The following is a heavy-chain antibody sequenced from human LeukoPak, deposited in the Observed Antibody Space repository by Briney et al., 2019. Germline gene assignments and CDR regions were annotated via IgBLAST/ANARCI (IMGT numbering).Heavy chain of an antibody. CDR1: GYSFTSYD. CDR2: MNPKSGNT. CDR3: ARGRVLSSFDY. D-gene: IGHD3-10*02. Sequence: ASVKVSCKASGYSFTSYDINWVRQAPGQGLAWMGWMNPKSGNTGYAQKFKGRVTMTSKASISTAYMELSSLRSEDTAVYYCARGRVLSSFDYWGQGTLVAVSS. V-gene: IGHV1-8*01. J-gene: IGHJ4*02.